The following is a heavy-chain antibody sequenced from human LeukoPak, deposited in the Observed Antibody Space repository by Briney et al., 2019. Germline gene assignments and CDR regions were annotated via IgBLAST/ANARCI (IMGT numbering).Heavy chain of an antibody. D-gene: IGHD3-22*01. J-gene: IGHJ3*02. V-gene: IGHV3-74*01. CDR3: ARDSYYYDSSGYYRDAFDI. CDR1: GFTFSSYW. CDR2: INSDGSST. Sequence: GGSLRLSCAASGFTFSSYWMHWVRQAPGKGLVWVSRINSDGSSTSYADSVKGRFTISRDNAKNTLCLQMNSLRAEDTAVHHCARDSYYYDSSGYYRDAFDIWGQGTMVTVSS.